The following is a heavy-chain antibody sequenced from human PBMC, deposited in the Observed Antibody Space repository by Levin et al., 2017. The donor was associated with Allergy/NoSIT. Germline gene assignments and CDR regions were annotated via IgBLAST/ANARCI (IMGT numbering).Heavy chain of an antibody. CDR2: TRNKANSYTT. CDR3: ARDTMTTDASDI. Sequence: LSLTCAASGFTFSDHYMDWVRQAPGKGLEWVGRTRNKANSYTTEYAASVKGRFTISRDESKNSLYLQMNSLKTEDTAVYYCARDTMTTDASDIWGQGTMVTVSS. D-gene: IGHD4-17*01. V-gene: IGHV3-72*01. CDR1: GFTFSDHY. J-gene: IGHJ3*02.